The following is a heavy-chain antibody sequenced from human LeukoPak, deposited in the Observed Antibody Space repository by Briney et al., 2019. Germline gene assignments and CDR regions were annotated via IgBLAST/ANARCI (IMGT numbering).Heavy chain of an antibody. Sequence: SETLSLTCTVSGGSITSSSYYWGWIRQPPGKGLEWIGSIYYSGSTHYSPSLKSRVTISVDMSKNKFSLKLSSVTAADTAIYYCARDASRIQLWPLWGQGTLVTVSS. V-gene: IGHV4-39*07. CDR1: GGSITSSSYY. CDR2: IYYSGST. D-gene: IGHD5-18*01. J-gene: IGHJ4*02. CDR3: ARDASRIQLWPL.